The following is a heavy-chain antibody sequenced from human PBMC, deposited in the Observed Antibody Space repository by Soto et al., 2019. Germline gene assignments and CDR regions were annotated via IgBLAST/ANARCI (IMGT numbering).Heavy chain of an antibody. J-gene: IGHJ6*02. Sequence: GASVKVSCKASGYTFTSYGISWVRQAPGQGLEWMGWISAYNGNTNYAQKPQGRVTMTTDTSTSTAYMELRSLRSDDTAVYYCARDMGATIFGVVYYYYGMDVWGQGTTVTVSS. CDR3: ARDMGATIFGVVYYYYGMDV. D-gene: IGHD3-3*01. V-gene: IGHV1-18*04. CDR1: GYTFTSYG. CDR2: ISAYNGNT.